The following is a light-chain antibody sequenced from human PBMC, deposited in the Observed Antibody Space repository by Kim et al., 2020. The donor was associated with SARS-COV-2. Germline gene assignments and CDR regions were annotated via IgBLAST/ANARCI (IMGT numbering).Light chain of an antibody. CDR1: NIGGKN. CDR3: QVWDSSTI. CDR2: RDN. Sequence: SYELTQPLSVSVALGQTARITCGGNNIGGKNVHWYQQKPVQAPVLVIYRDNNRPSGIPERFSGSNSGRTATLTISGAQAGDEADYYCQVWDSSTIFGGGTQLTVL. J-gene: IGLJ7*01. V-gene: IGLV3-9*01.